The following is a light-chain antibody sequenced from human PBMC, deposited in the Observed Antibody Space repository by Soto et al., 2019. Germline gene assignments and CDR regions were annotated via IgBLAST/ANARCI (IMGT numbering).Light chain of an antibody. CDR3: QQHSNSPFT. CDR2: DAS. V-gene: IGKV3-11*01. CDR1: QSVSSY. Sequence: EIVLTQSPATLSLSPGDRATLSCRASQSVSSYLAWYQQKPGQAPRLLIYDASNRATGIPARYSGSGSGTDFPLAISSLEPEDFAVYYCQQHSNSPFTFGRGTKVDIK. J-gene: IGKJ4*01.